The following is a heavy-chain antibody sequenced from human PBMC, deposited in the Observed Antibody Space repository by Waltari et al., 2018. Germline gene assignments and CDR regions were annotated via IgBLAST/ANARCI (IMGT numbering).Heavy chain of an antibody. Sequence: VQLVEFGGGLVKPGGSLRLSCSAYGFTFTDGWMSWARQAPGKGLAWVARIKSKRSGGTTDYAEAVKGRFTISRDDSKSTLYLEMNSLKTEDTAVYYCTTDGGIGPRPIFDSWGRGTLVTVSS. D-gene: IGHD6-6*01. CDR1: GFTFTDGW. CDR3: TTDGGIGPRPIFDS. CDR2: IKSKRSGGTT. V-gene: IGHV3-15*01. J-gene: IGHJ4*02.